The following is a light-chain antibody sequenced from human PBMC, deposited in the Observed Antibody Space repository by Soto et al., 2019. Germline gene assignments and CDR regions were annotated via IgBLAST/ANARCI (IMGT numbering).Light chain of an antibody. CDR3: LQYHNLWA. V-gene: IGKV3-15*01. CDR2: RAS. Sequence: IVMTQSPATLSVSPGERATLSCRASQNIYSNVAWYQQRPGQAPRLLIYRASTRAPGIPARFSGSWSGTEFTLTISILQSEDFTVYSCLQYHNLWAFRQGTKVDIK. CDR1: QNIYSN. J-gene: IGKJ1*01.